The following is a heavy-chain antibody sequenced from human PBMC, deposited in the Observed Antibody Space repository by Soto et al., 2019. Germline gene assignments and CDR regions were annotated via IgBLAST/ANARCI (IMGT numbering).Heavy chain of an antibody. V-gene: IGHV3-9*01. D-gene: IGHD3-16*01. Sequence: PGGSLRLSCAVSGFTFDDHAMHWVRQAPEKGLEWVSGINWKSDIGYADSVKGRFTISRDNAENSLYLQMNSLRAEDTALYYCAISQDRGGRTTFIYWGQGTQVTSPQ. CDR3: AISQDRGGRTTFIY. CDR1: GFTFDDHA. J-gene: IGHJ4*02. CDR2: INWKSDI.